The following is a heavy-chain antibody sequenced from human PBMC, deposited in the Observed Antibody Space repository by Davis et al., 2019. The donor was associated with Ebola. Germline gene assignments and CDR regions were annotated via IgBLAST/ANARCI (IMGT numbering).Heavy chain of an antibody. D-gene: IGHD6-13*01. CDR1: GFTFSSYA. CDR3: ARGLGQQLVPRTLNAFDI. V-gene: IGHV3-30-3*01. CDR2: ISHDGSNK. J-gene: IGHJ3*02. Sequence: PGGSLRLSCAASGFTFSSYAMHWVRQAPGKGLEWVAVISHDGSNKYYADSVKGRFTISRDNSKNTLYLQMNSLRAEDTAVYYCARGLGQQLVPRTLNAFDIWGQGTMVTVSS.